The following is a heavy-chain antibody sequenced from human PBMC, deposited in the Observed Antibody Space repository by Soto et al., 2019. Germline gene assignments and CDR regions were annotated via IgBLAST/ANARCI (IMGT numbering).Heavy chain of an antibody. CDR2: IRSKANSYAT. D-gene: IGHD3-22*01. CDR3: TSPYYELARPSPQHYYYGMDV. J-gene: IGHJ6*02. CDR1: GFTFSGSA. V-gene: IGHV3-73*01. Sequence: GGSLRLSCAASGFTFSGSAMHWVRQASGKGLEWVGRIRSKANSYATAYAASVKGRFTISRDDSKNTAYLQMNSLKTEDTAVYYCTSPYYELARPSPQHYYYGMDVWGQGTTVTVSS.